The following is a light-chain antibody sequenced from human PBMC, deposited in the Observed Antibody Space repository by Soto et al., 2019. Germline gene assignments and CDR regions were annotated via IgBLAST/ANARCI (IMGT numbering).Light chain of an antibody. CDR3: QQYDSYWT. CDR1: QSISRW. J-gene: IGKJ1*01. Sequence: IQMTQSPSTLSASVGDRVTITCRASQSISRWVAWYQQKPGQAPKLLIYDASSLESGVPARFSGSGSGTEFALTIRSLQPDDFATYYCQQYDSYWTVGQGTNVDIK. CDR2: DAS. V-gene: IGKV1-5*01.